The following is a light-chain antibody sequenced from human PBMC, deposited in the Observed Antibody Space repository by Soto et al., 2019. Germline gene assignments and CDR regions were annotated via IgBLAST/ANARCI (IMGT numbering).Light chain of an antibody. V-gene: IGKV1-5*03. CDR1: QRINSW. Sequence: DIQMTQSPSTLSASVGDRVTITCRASQRINSWLAWYQQKPGKAPKLLIYRASTLESGVPSRFSGSGSGTEFTLTISGLQPDDFATYYCQQYNDYSPWPFGQGTKVE. CDR3: QQYNDYSPWP. J-gene: IGKJ1*01. CDR2: RAS.